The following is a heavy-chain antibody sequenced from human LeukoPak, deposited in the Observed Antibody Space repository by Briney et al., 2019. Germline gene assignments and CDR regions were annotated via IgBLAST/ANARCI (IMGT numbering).Heavy chain of an antibody. D-gene: IGHD3-10*01. V-gene: IGHV4-59*11. CDR3: ARAGVAAKSYFDF. CDR2: IYYTGST. Sequence: SETLSLTCTVSGGSISPLYWSWIRQPPGKGLEFIGYIYYTGSTNFNPSLKSRVALTVGSSKNQIFLKLNSVTAADTAVYYRARAGVAAKSYFDFWGQGTLVTVSS. CDR1: GGSISPLY. J-gene: IGHJ4*02.